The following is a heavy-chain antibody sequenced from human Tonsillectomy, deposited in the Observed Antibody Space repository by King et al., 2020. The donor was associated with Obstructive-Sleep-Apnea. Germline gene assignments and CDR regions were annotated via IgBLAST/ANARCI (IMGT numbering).Heavy chain of an antibody. V-gene: IGHV5-51*01. J-gene: IGHJ5*02. CDR1: GYIFTTYW. CDR2: IYPGDSDT. D-gene: IGHD2-15*01. Sequence: VQLVQSGAEVKKPGESLKISCEGSGYIFTTYWIGWVRQMPGKGLEWMAIIYPGDSDTGYSPSFQGQVTISADKSISTAYLQWSSLKASDTAIYYCPRLPGGSWSPFATWGRGTLATVPS. CDR3: PRLPGGSWSPFAT.